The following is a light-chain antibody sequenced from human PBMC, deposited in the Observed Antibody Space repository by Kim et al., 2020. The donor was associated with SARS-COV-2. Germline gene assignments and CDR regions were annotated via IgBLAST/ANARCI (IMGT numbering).Light chain of an antibody. V-gene: IGLV8-61*01. CDR3: VLYMYSGISV. CDR2: STN. J-gene: IGLJ2*01. CDR1: SGSVSTSHN. Sequence: ETVTLTCGLRSGSVSTSHNPSLYPLTPGQAPRRLIESTNTRSSGVPARFSGSILGNKAALTNTGAQAGNEADYYCVLYMYSGISVFGGGTRLTVL.